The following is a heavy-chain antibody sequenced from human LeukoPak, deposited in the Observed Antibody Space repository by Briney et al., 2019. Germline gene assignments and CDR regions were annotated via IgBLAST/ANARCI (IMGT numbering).Heavy chain of an antibody. J-gene: IGHJ3*02. CDR3: ARSGQQLLFAFDI. CDR2: IDHSGST. Sequence: PSETLSLTCTVSGASISSSTYYWGVTRQPPGKGLEWIGSIDHSGSTYYNPSLKSRVTISVDTSNNHFSLKLNSVTAADTAVYYCARSGQQLLFAFDIWGQGTMVTVSS. V-gene: IGHV4-39*02. CDR1: GASISSSTYY. D-gene: IGHD6-13*01.